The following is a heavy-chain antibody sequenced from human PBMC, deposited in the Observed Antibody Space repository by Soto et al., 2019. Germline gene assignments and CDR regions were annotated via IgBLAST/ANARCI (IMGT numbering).Heavy chain of an antibody. V-gene: IGHV3-48*03. D-gene: IGHD2-21*02. Sequence: EVQLVESGGGLVQPGVSLRLSCATSGFTFSTYEMSWVRQAPGKGLEWVSYISSSAGTIYYAESVKGRFTISRDNAKNSVYLQMNSLRVEDTAVYYCARGRCTKSACYWDFDFWGQGNLVTVSS. CDR2: ISSSAGTI. CDR3: ARGRCTKSACYWDFDF. J-gene: IGHJ4*02. CDR1: GFTFSTYE.